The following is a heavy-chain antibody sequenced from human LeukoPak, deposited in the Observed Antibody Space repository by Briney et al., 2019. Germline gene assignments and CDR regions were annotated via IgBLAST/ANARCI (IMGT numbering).Heavy chain of an antibody. CDR3: ARGGRLTGDHYRVPAAYYFDY. CDR1: GGSISSYY. CDR2: IYHSGST. D-gene: IGHD2-2*01. V-gene: IGHV4-59*01. J-gene: IGHJ4*02. Sequence: SETLSLTCTVSGGSISSYYWSWIRQPPGKGLEWIGYIYHSGSTNYNPSLKSRVTISVDTSKNQFSLKLSSVTAADTAVYYCARGGRLTGDHYRVPAAYYFDYWGQGTLVTVSS.